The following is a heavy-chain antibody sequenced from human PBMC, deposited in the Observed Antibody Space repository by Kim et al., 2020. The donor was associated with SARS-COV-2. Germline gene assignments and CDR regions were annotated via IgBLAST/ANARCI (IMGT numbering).Heavy chain of an antibody. Sequence: ASVKVSCKLSGFANTSSKIHWVRQAPGQGLEWMGWINTANGETKYSQIFHGRVTITRDTSATTARTAYMELNSLTSEDTAVYYCARDEDDWGQGTLVTVSS. V-gene: IGHV1-3*04. J-gene: IGHJ4*02. CDR1: GFANTSSK. CDR2: INTANGET. CDR3: ARDEDD.